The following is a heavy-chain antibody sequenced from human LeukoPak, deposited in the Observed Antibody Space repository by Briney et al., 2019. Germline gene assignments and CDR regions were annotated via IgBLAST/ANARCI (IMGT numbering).Heavy chain of an antibody. CDR1: GYTFTSYG. CDR2: ISAYNGNT. J-gene: IGHJ3*02. Sequence: ASVKVSCKASGYTFTSYGISWVRQAPGQGLEWMGWISAYNGNTNYAQKLQGRVTMTTDTSTSTAYMELRSLRSDDTAVYYCARKISGSYLPGSAFDIWGQGTMVTVSS. V-gene: IGHV1-18*01. CDR3: ARKISGSYLPGSAFDI. D-gene: IGHD1-26*01.